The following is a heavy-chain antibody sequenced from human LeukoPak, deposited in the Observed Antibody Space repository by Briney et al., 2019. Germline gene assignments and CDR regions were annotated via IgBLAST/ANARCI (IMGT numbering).Heavy chain of an antibody. CDR3: AKEIAVAGTPSVGFDI. D-gene: IGHD6-19*01. Sequence: GGSLRLSCAASGFTFSDYYMSWIRQAPGKGLEWVSYISSSGSTIYYAASVKGRFTISRDNSKNALYVQMHSLRAEDTAVYYCAKEIAVAGTPSVGFDIWGQGTMVTVSS. J-gene: IGHJ3*02. CDR2: ISSSGSTI. V-gene: IGHV3-11*01. CDR1: GFTFSDYY.